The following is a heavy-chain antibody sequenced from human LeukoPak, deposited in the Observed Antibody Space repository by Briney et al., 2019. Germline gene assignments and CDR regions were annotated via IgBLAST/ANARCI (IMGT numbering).Heavy chain of an antibody. J-gene: IGHJ3*02. Sequence: SETLSLTCAVSGGSISSSNWWSWIRQPPGKGLEWIGEIYHSGSTNYNPSLKSRVTISGDTSRNQFSLNLRSVTAADTAVYYCARDSSLASKHDAFNIWGQGTLVTVSS. CDR2: IYHSGST. V-gene: IGHV4-4*02. CDR3: ARDSSLASKHDAFNI. CDR1: GGSISSSNW. D-gene: IGHD5-24*01.